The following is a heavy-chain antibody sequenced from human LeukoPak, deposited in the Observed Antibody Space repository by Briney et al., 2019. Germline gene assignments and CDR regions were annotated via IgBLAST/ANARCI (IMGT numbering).Heavy chain of an antibody. D-gene: IGHD3-22*01. V-gene: IGHV1-69*13. CDR3: ATPLDYYDSSGYHQGGD. J-gene: IGHJ4*02. CDR1: GGTFSSYA. Sequence: SVKVSCKASGGTFSSYAISWVRQAPGQGLEWMGGIIPIFGTANYAQKFQGRVTITADESTSTAYMELSSLRSEDTAVYYCATPLDYYDSSGYHQGGDWGQGTLVTVSS. CDR2: IIPIFGTA.